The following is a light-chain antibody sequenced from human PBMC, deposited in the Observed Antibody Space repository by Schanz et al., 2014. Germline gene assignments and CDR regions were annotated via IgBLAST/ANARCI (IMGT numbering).Light chain of an antibody. CDR1: SSDVGGYNY. J-gene: IGLJ3*02. CDR2: DVS. V-gene: IGLV2-14*01. Sequence: QSALTQPASVSGSPGQSITISCTGTSSDVGGYNYVSRYQQHPGKAPKLMIYDVSNRPSGVSNRFSGSKSGNTASLTISGLQAEDEAEYYCSSYRSSNTWVFGGGTKLTVL. CDR3: SSYRSSNTWV.